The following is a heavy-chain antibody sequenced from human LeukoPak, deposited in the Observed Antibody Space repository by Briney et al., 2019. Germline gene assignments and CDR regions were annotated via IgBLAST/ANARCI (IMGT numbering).Heavy chain of an antibody. Sequence: ASVKVSCKASGYTFTGYYMHWVRQAPGQGLEWMGWINPNSGGTNYAQKFQGRVTMTRDTSISTAYMELSRLRSDDTAVYYCARDMGTYYDILTGYFQSNSFDYWVQGTLVTVSS. D-gene: IGHD3-9*01. CDR1: GYTFTGYY. J-gene: IGHJ4*02. CDR3: ARDMGTYYDILTGYFQSNSFDY. V-gene: IGHV1-2*02. CDR2: INPNSGGT.